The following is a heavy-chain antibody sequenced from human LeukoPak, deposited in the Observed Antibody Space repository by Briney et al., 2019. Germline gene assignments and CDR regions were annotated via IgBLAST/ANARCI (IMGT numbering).Heavy chain of an antibody. CDR3: ARRSDDTSGYYPY. CDR1: GASVSSGSFY. D-gene: IGHD3-22*01. Sequence: PSETLSLTCTVSGASVSSGSFYWSWIRQPPGKGLEWIGYIFHTGSTDYNPSLKSRVTISVDTSKNQFSLKLSSVTAADTAVYYCARRSDDTSGYYPYWGQGTLVTVSS. CDR2: IFHTGST. J-gene: IGHJ4*02. V-gene: IGHV4-61*01.